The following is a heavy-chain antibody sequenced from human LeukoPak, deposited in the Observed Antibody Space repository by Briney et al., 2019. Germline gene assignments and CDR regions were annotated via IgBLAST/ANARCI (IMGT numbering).Heavy chain of an antibody. CDR3: VREGEGPLSKDFDY. V-gene: IGHV1-2*02. J-gene: IGHJ4*02. CDR1: GFTFTDHY. Sequence: ASVKVSCKSSGFTFTDHYIHWVRQGPGQGLEWMGYIGPHSTFTSSPQEFQGRVTMTRDASVGTAYMELTRLTSDDTAVYYCVREGEGPLSKDFDYWGQGTLVTVSS. CDR2: IGPHSTFT. D-gene: IGHD2/OR15-2a*01.